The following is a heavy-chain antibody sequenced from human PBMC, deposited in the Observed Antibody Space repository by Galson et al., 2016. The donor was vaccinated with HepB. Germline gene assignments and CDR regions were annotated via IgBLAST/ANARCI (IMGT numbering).Heavy chain of an antibody. CDR1: GLPLSNTI. J-gene: IGHJ3*02. D-gene: IGHD6-25*01. CDR2: MSFDGSK. V-gene: IGHV3-30*04. CDR3: MRGVHTSGYCDVFGI. Sequence: SLRLSCAVSGLPLSNTIIHWARQTPGGGLQWVSAMSFDGSKYYVESLKGRLFISRDESRNTVYLQMDSLTADDTAVYYCMRGVHTSGYCDVFGIWGQGTMVTVSA.